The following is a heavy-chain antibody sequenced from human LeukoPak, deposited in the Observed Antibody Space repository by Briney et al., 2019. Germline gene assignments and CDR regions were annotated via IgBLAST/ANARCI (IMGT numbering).Heavy chain of an antibody. CDR1: GFTFSSYA. Sequence: PGGSLRLSCAASGFTFSSYAMHWVRQAPGKGLEWVSSISSSSNHIYYADSVKGRFTISRDNAANSLYLQMNSLRAEDTAVYHCARDRGLTYYYDSSGYRPMDVWGKGTTVTVSS. CDR2: ISSSSNHI. V-gene: IGHV3-21*01. D-gene: IGHD3-22*01. J-gene: IGHJ6*03. CDR3: ARDRGLTYYYDSSGYRPMDV.